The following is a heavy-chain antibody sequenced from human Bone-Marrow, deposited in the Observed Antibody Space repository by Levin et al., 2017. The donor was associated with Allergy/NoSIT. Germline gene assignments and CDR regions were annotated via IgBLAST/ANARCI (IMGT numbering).Heavy chain of an antibody. V-gene: IGHV4-59*01. D-gene: IGHD1/OR15-1a*01. Sequence: PSETLSLTCSVSGDSINSFYWSWIRQPPGKGLEWIGHIYYIGITQYSPSLKSRVTISLDTPRNEFSLRLTSVTAADTAVYYCARERAVTGTEGGLDYWGQGTLVAVSS. CDR2: IYYIGIT. CDR3: ARERAVTGTEGGLDY. J-gene: IGHJ4*02. CDR1: GDSINSFY.